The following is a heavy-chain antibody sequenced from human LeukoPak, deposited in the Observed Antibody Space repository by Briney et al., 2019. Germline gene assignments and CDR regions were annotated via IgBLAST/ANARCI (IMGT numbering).Heavy chain of an antibody. J-gene: IGHJ5*02. V-gene: IGHV5-51*01. CDR1: GYNFTIYW. CDR2: IYPGDSDT. Sequence: MTGESLKISCKGSGYNFTIYWIGWVRQMPGKGLEWMGIIYPGDSDTRYSPSFQGQVTISADKSISTAYLQWSSLKASDTAMYCCAIFDFLFWEIDNWFDPWGQANQVTVSS. D-gene: IGHD3/OR15-3a*01. CDR3: AIFDFLFWEIDNWFDP.